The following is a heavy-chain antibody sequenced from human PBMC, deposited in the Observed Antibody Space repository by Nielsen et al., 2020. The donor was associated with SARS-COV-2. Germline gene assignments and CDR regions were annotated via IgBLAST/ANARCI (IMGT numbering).Heavy chain of an antibody. CDR2: INWNGGST. CDR1: GFTFDDYG. D-gene: IGHD6-13*01. J-gene: IGHJ5*02. CDR3: ARGLIAAAGNWFDP. V-gene: IGHV3-20*01. Sequence: GGSLRLSCAASGFTFDDYGMSWVRHAPGKGLEWVSGINWNGGSTGYADSVKGRFTISRDNAKNSLYLQMNSLRAEDTALYHCARGLIAAAGNWFDPWGQGTLVTVSS.